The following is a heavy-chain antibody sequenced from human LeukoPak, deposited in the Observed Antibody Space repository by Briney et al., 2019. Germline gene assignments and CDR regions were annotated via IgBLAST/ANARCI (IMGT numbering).Heavy chain of an antibody. Sequence: GGSLRLSCAASGFTFSSYWMSWVRQAPGKGLEWVANIKQDGSEKYYVDSVKGRFTISRDNAKNSLYLQMNSLRAEDTAVYCCARGEVTMVRGVIIDYYGMDVWGQGTTVTVSS. V-gene: IGHV3-7*01. J-gene: IGHJ6*02. CDR1: GFTFSSYW. CDR3: ARGEVTMVRGVIIDYYGMDV. D-gene: IGHD3-10*01. CDR2: IKQDGSEK.